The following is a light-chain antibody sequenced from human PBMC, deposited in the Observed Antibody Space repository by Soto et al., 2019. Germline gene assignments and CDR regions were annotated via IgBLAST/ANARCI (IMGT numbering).Light chain of an antibody. V-gene: IGLV2-23*02. Sequence: QSALTQPASVSGSPGQSITISCTGTNGDVGSYDLVSWYQQYPGKAPKLIIYEVNKRPSGVSNRFSGAKSGNTASLTISGLQTEDEADYDCCSYAGGTTLIFGGGTKLTVL. CDR3: CSYAGGTTLI. J-gene: IGLJ2*01. CDR2: EVN. CDR1: NGDVGSYDL.